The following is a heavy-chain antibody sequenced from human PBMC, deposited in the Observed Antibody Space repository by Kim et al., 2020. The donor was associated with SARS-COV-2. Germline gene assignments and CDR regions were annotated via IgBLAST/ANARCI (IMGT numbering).Heavy chain of an antibody. CDR2: ISGSGAST. D-gene: IGHD3-22*01. CDR3: AKDLEVVVVINFDY. Sequence: GGSLRLSCAASGFTLSSYAMSWVRQAPGKGLEWVSAISGSGASTYYADSVKGRFTISRDNSKNTLYLQMNSLRAEDTAVYYCAKDLEVVVVINFDYWGQGTLVTVSS. CDR1: GFTLSSYA. J-gene: IGHJ4*02. V-gene: IGHV3-23*01.